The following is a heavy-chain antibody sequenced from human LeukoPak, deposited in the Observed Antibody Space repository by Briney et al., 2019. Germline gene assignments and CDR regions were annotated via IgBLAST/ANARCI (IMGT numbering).Heavy chain of an antibody. CDR3: TTEGYYVSGIY. CDR2: TKSKTDSETT. V-gene: IGHV3-15*01. D-gene: IGHD3-10*01. J-gene: IGHJ4*02. CDR1: GLTFSNAW. Sequence: GGSLILSCAASGLTFSNAWMSWVRQAPGKGLEWVGRTKSKTDSETTDYATPVKGRFTISRDDSKDTLYLQMNSLKTEDTAVYYCTTEGYYVSGIYWGEGTLVTVSS.